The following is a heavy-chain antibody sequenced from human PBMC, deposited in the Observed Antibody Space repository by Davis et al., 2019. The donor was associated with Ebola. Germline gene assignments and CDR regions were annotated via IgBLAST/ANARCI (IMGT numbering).Heavy chain of an antibody. CDR1: GYTFTGYY. CDR2: INPNSGGT. CDR3: ARSYGSTRSLNWFDP. D-gene: IGHD3-10*01. Sequence: ASVKVSCKASGYTFTGYYMHWVRQAPGQGLEWMGWINPNSGGTNYAQKFQGRVTMTRDTSISTAYMELSRLRSDDTAVYYCARSYGSTRSLNWFDPWGQGTLVTVSS. J-gene: IGHJ5*02. V-gene: IGHV1-2*02.